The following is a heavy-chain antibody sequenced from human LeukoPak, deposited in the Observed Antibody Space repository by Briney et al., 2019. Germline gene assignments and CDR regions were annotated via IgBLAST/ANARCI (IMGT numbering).Heavy chain of an antibody. Sequence: GMSLRLSCAASGFIFSNYAMHWVRQAPGKGLEWVAAIWYDGNTEYYADSVRGRFTISRDNSNNTVYLQMNSLRDEDTAVYYCARVGSMVRAVMGQHWFDPWGQGTLVAVSS. V-gene: IGHV3-33*01. D-gene: IGHD3-10*01. CDR1: GFIFSNYA. CDR3: ARVGSMVRAVMGQHWFDP. J-gene: IGHJ5*02. CDR2: IWYDGNTE.